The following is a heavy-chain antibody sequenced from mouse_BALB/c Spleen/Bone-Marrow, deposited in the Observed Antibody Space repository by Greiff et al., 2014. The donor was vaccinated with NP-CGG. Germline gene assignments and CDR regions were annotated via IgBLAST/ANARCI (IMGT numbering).Heavy chain of an antibody. V-gene: IGHV1-14*01. CDR1: GYSLTSFI. D-gene: IGHD2-4*01. J-gene: IGHJ4*01. Sequence: LEESGPELVKPGASVKMSCKASGYSLTSFILHWVKMRPGQGLEWIGYINPYNDGTKYNEKFKGKAILTSDKSSSSANMELSSLTSEDSAVYYCARAMIYYYAMDYWGQGTSVTVSS. CDR3: ARAMIYYYAMDY. CDR2: INPYNDGT.